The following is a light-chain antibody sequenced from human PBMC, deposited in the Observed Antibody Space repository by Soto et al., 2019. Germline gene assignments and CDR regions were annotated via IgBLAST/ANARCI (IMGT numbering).Light chain of an antibody. J-gene: IGKJ3*01. CDR1: QSVSNH. V-gene: IGKV3-11*01. CDR2: DAS. Sequence: EIVLTQSPATLSLSPGERATLSCRASQSVSNHLAWYQQKPGQAPRLLIYDASKRATGSPARFSGSGSVTDFTLTISSLEPEDFAVYYCQLRNSWPPVFTFGPGTKVDIK. CDR3: QLRNSWPPVFT.